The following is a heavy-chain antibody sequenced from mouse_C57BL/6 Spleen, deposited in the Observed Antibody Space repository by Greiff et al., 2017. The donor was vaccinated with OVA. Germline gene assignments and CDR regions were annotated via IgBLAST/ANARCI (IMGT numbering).Heavy chain of an antibody. D-gene: IGHD1-1*01. CDR3: ARSYYGSSSHY. J-gene: IGHJ2*01. CDR2: IYPGDGDT. Sequence: VQLQQSGAELVKPGASVKISCKASGYAFSSYWMNWVKQRPGKGLEWIGQIYPGDGDTNYNGKFKGKATLTADKSSSTAYMQLSSLTSEDSAVYFCARSYYGSSSHYWGQGTTLTVSS. CDR1: GYAFSSYW. V-gene: IGHV1-80*01.